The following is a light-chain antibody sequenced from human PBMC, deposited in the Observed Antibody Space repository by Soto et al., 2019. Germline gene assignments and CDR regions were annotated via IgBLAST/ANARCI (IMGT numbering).Light chain of an antibody. J-gene: IGKJ1*01. V-gene: IGKV1-39*01. Sequence: DIQMTQSPSSLSAFVGDRVTITCRASQSISRDLNWYQQKPGKAPKLLIYTASSLQSGVPSRFSGSGSGTDFTLTISSLQPEDFATYYCQQSYNSPPWTFGQGTKVDIK. CDR3: QQSYNSPPWT. CDR2: TAS. CDR1: QSISRD.